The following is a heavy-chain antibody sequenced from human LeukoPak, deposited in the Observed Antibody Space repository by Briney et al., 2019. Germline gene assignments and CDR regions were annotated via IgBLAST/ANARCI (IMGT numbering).Heavy chain of an antibody. CDR3: AKGRVVAGSKSLTYHWFDP. Sequence: GASVKVSCKASGYAFTGYYIHWVRQAPGQGLEWMGWINPNSGGTKYAQKFQGRVTMTRDTSITTAYMRLSRLRSDDTAVYYCAKGRVVAGSKSLTYHWFDPWGQGTLVTVSS. CDR1: GYAFTGYY. CDR2: INPNSGGT. J-gene: IGHJ5*02. D-gene: IGHD6-19*01. V-gene: IGHV1-2*02.